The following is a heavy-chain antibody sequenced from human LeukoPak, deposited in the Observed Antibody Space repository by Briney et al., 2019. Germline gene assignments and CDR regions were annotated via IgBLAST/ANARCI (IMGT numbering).Heavy chain of an antibody. CDR1: GGSISRGSYY. CDR3: DGIRYFDWSLDY. CDR2: IYTSGST. D-gene: IGHD3-9*01. V-gene: IGHV4-61*02. Sequence: PSETLSLTCTDPGGSISRGSYYRSWIRQPAGKGLEWIGRIYTSGSTNYNPSLKSRVTISVDTSKNQYSLKLSSVTAADSFLQAGDGIRYFDWSLDYWGQGTLVTVSS. J-gene: IGHJ4*02.